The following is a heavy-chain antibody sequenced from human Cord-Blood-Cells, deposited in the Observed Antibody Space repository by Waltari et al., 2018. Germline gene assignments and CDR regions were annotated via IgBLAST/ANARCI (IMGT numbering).Heavy chain of an antibody. CDR1: GGSFSGYY. V-gene: IGHV4-34*01. CDR3: ARVPASTVVTDY. J-gene: IGHJ4*02. CDR2: ITHRGRT. D-gene: IGHD4-17*01. Sequence: QVQLQQWGAGLLKPSETLSLTCAVYGGSFSGYYWSWIRQPPGKGLEWIGEITHRGRTNHNPSLKSLVTISVDTSKNQFSLELSSLTAAATAVYYCARVPASTVVTDYRGQGTLVTVSS.